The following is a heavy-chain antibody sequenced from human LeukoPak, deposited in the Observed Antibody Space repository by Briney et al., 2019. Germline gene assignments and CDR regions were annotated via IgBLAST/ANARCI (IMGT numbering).Heavy chain of an antibody. D-gene: IGHD3-3*01. CDR1: GGSFSGYY. Sequence: SETLSLTCAVYGGSFSGYYWSWIRQPPGKGLEWIGEINHSGSTNYNPSLKSRVTISVDTSKNQFSLKLSSVTAADTAVYYCARMAPYDFDIWGQGTMVTVSS. V-gene: IGHV4-34*01. CDR2: INHSGST. CDR3: ARMAPYDFDI. J-gene: IGHJ3*02.